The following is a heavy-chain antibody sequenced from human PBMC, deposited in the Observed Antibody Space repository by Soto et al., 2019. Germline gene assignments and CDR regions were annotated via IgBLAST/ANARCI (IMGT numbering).Heavy chain of an antibody. J-gene: IGHJ6*02. CDR1: GGTFSSYA. V-gene: IGHV1-69*13. Sequence: SVKVSCKASGGTFSSYAISWVRQAPGQGLEWMGGIIPIFGTANYAQKFQGRVTITADESTSTAYMELSSLRSEDTAVYYCARGRRDEYYYYGMDVWGQGTTVTVSS. CDR2: IIPIFGTA. CDR3: ARGRRDEYYYYGMDV.